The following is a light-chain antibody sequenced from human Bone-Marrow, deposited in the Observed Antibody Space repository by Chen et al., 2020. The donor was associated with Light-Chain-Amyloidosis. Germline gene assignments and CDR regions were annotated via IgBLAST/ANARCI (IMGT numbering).Light chain of an antibody. J-gene: IGLJ2*01. CDR1: DLPTKY. CDR3: QSSDSSGTYEVI. CDR2: RNT. V-gene: IGLV3-25*03. Sequence: SYELTQPPPVSVSPGQTARFTCSGDDLPTKYAYWYQQKTGQSPVMGIHRNTERSSGISELFSGSSSGTTATLNISGVQAEDKADYHCQSSDSSGTYEVIFGGGTKLTVL.